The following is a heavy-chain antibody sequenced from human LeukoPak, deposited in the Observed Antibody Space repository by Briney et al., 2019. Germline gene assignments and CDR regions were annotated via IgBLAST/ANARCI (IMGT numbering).Heavy chain of an antibody. CDR2: IIPIFGTA. Sequence: SVKVSCKASGGTFSIYAISWVRQAPGQGLEWMGGIIPIFGTANYAQKFQGRVTITADESTSTAYMELSSLRSEDTAVYYRAREIRKAKGGGDYWGQGTLVTVSS. CDR3: AREIRKAKGGGDY. J-gene: IGHJ4*02. D-gene: IGHD1-14*01. V-gene: IGHV1-69*01. CDR1: GGTFSIYA.